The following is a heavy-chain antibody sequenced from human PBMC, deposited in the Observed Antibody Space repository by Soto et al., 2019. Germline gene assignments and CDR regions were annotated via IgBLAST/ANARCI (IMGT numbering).Heavy chain of an antibody. J-gene: IGHJ5*02. CDR2: INDSGSA. CDR3: ARGQSHTWFDP. Sequence: PSETLSLTCAVYGGSFNIHYWSWICQPPGKGLEWIGEINDSGSANNNPSLKSRVTLSVDTSKNQFSLKLTSVTAADTAIYYCARGQSHTWFDPWGQGTLVTVSS. CDR1: GGSFNIHY. V-gene: IGHV4-34*01.